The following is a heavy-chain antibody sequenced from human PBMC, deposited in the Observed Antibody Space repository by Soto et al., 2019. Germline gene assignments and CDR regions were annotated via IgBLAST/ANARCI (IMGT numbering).Heavy chain of an antibody. J-gene: IGHJ6*02. CDR1: GFTFSSYD. CDR2: IGTAGDT. V-gene: IGHV3-13*01. D-gene: IGHD3-10*01. CDR3: ARDRGDSITEGGGMDV. Sequence: GGSLRLSCAASGFTFSSYDMHWVRQAPGKGLEWVSAIGTAGDTYYPGSVKGRFTISRENAKNSLYLQMNSLRAGDTAVYYCARDRGDSITEGGGMDVCGQGTTVTVSS.